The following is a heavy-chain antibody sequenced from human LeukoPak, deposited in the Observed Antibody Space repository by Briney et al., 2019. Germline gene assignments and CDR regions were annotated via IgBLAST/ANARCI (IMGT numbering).Heavy chain of an antibody. J-gene: IGHJ4*02. CDR3: ARDVPTRSDFWSGYLDY. D-gene: IGHD3-3*01. CDR2: INSDGSST. V-gene: IGHV3-74*01. Sequence: PGGSLRLSCAASGFTFGSYWMHWVRHAPGKGLVWVSRINSDGSSTSYADSVKGRFTISRDNAKNTLYLQMNSLRAEDTAVYYCARDVPTRSDFWSGYLDYWGQGTLVTVSS. CDR1: GFTFGSYW.